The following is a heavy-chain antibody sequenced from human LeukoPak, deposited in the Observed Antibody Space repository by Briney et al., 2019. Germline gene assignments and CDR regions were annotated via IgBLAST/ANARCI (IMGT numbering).Heavy chain of an antibody. CDR3: ARQYFLLLSLYYFDY. D-gene: IGHD3-10*02. Sequence: SETLSLTCTVSGGSISSSSYYWGWIRQPPGKGLEWIVCNYYSGSTYYNPSLKSRVTISVDTSKNQFSLKLSSVTAADTAVYYCARQYFLLLSLYYFDYWGQGTLVTVSS. CDR1: GGSISSSSYY. J-gene: IGHJ4*02. V-gene: IGHV4-39*01. CDR2: NYYSGST.